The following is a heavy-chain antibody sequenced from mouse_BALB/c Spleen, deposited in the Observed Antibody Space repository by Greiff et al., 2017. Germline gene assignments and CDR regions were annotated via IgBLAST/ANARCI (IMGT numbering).Heavy chain of an antibody. D-gene: IGHD2-14*01. Sequence: VKLQESGAELVRPGTSVKVSCKASGYAFTNYLIEWVKQRPGQGLEWIGVINPGSGGTNYNEKFKGKATLTADKSSSTAYMQLSSLTSDDSAVYFCARYRYDYYAMDYWGQGTSVTVSS. J-gene: IGHJ4*01. CDR2: INPGSGGT. V-gene: IGHV1-54*01. CDR3: ARYRYDYYAMDY. CDR1: GYAFTNYL.